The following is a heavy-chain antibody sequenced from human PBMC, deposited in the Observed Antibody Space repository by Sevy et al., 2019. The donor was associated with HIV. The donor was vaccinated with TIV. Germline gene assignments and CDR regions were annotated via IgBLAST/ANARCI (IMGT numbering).Heavy chain of an antibody. CDR1: GFTFSDYY. V-gene: IGHV3-11*01. D-gene: IGHD4-4*01. CDR3: AREYDYSHYAFDY. J-gene: IGHJ4*02. Sequence: GGSLRLSCAASGFTFSDYYMTWIRQAPGKGLEWVAYITSSGDTIYYADSVKGRITISRDNAKNSLYLQMNNLRAEDTAVYYCAREYDYSHYAFDYWGQGTLVTVSS. CDR2: ITSSGDTI.